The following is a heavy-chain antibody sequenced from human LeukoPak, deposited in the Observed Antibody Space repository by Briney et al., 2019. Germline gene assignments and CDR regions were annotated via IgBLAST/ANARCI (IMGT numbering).Heavy chain of an antibody. V-gene: IGHV4-59*01. CDR3: ARDRAAGSDWLDP. D-gene: IGHD3-10*01. Sequence: SETLSLTCTVSGGSIGLYYWSWIRQPPGKGLEWIGYIYYNGSTKYNPSLKSRLTMSVDTSKKQFSLNMTSMTAADTAVYYCARDRAAGSDWLDPWGQGTLVTVSS. CDR1: GGSIGLYY. J-gene: IGHJ5*02. CDR2: IYYNGST.